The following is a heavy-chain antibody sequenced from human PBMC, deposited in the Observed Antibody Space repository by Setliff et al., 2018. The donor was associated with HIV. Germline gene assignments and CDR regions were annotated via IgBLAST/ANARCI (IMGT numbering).Heavy chain of an antibody. D-gene: IGHD3-22*01. CDR1: GGTFSSYA. V-gene: IGHV1-24*01. Sequence: SVKVSCKASGGTFSSYAISWVRQAPGKGLEWMGGFDPEDGETIYAQKFQGRVTMTEDTSTDTAYMELRSLRSEDTAVYYCATEFPLSSPYYYDSSGYYYWGQGTLVTVSS. CDR3: ATEFPLSSPYYYDSSGYYY. J-gene: IGHJ4*02. CDR2: FDPEDGET.